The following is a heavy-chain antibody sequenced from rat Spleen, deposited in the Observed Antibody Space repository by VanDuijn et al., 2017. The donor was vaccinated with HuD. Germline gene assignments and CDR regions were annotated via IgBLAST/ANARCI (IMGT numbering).Heavy chain of an antibody. V-gene: IGHV5-29*01. D-gene: IGHD4-4*01. CDR3: ARHLDRGWGMDA. CDR1: GFNFNDYW. CDR2: ISYDGSST. J-gene: IGHJ4*01. Sequence: EVKLVESGGGLVQPGRSLKLSCAASGFNFNDYWMGWVRQAPTKGLEWVATISYDGSSTYYRDSVKGRFTISRDNAKSTLYLQMDSLRSEDTATYYCARHLDRGWGMDAWGQGASVTVSS.